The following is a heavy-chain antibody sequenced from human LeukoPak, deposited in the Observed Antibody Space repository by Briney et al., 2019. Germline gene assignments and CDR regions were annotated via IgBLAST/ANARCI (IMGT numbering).Heavy chain of an antibody. CDR3: ARNGIVGATYPAYFDY. D-gene: IGHD1-26*01. V-gene: IGHV4-34*01. CDR2: INHSGST. Sequence: SETLSLTCAVYGGSFSGYYWSWIRQPPGKGLEWIGEINHSGSTNYNPSLKSRVTISVDTSKNQFSLKLSSATAADTAVYYCARNGIVGATYPAYFDYWGQGTLVTVSS. J-gene: IGHJ4*02. CDR1: GGSFSGYY.